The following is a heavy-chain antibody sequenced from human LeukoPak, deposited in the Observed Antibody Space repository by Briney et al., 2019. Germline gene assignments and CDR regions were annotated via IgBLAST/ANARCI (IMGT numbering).Heavy chain of an antibody. CDR3: ARVQVVPAAIQFDY. Sequence: SETLSLTCTVSGGSIRSSSYYWGWIRQPSGKGLEWIGYIYYSGSTNYNPSLKSRVTISVDTSKNQFSLKLSSVTAADTAVYYCARVQVVPAAIQFDYWGQGTLVTVSS. J-gene: IGHJ4*02. CDR1: GGSIRSSSYY. D-gene: IGHD2-2*01. V-gene: IGHV4-61*05. CDR2: IYYSGST.